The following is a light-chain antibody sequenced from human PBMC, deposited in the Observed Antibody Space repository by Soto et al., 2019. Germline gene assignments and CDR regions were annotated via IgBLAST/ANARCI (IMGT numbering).Light chain of an antibody. Sequence: DIEMTQSPATLSVSPGDRATLSCRASQTISSNLAWYQQKPGQTPRLLIYGASTRAAGIPARFSGSGSGTDFTLTITSLQSEDFAVYYCQQYNNWPPFTFGHGTKVDIK. V-gene: IGKV3-15*01. J-gene: IGKJ3*01. CDR2: GAS. CDR1: QTISSN. CDR3: QQYNNWPPFT.